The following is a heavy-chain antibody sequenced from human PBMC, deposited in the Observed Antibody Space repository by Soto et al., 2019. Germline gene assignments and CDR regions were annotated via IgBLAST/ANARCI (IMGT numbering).Heavy chain of an antibody. CDR3: TKRVANWGPLED. Sequence: EVEILESGGGLVQPGGSLRLSCTVSGFTFSNYAFTWARQAPGQGLDWVSTIGTSASDTNYADSVNGRFTTFRDNSKNILFLQMNSPRAEDTAVYYCTKRVANWGPLEDWGQGTLVTVSS. J-gene: IGHJ4*02. CDR1: GFTFSNYA. D-gene: IGHD7-27*01. CDR2: IGTSASDT. V-gene: IGHV3-23*01.